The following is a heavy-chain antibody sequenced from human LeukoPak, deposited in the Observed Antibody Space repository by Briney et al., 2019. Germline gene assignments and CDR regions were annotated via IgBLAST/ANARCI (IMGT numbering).Heavy chain of an antibody. CDR3: ARDISSGWPAPY. CDR2: ISSSSTI. J-gene: IGHJ4*02. V-gene: IGHV3-48*01. Sequence: QPGGPLRLSCAASGFTFSSYSMNWVRQAPGKGLEWVSYISSSSTIYYADSVKGRFTISRDNAKNSLYLQMNSLRAEDTAVYYCARDISSGWPAPYWGQGTLVTVSS. CDR1: GFTFSSYS. D-gene: IGHD6-19*01.